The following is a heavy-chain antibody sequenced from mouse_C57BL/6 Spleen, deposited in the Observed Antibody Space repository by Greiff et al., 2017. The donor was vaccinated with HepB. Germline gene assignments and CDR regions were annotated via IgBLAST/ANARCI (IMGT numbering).Heavy chain of an antibody. CDR2: IDPADSYT. J-gene: IGHJ2*01. D-gene: IGHD2-2*01. CDR1: GYTFTSYW. V-gene: IGHV1-69*01. CDR3: ASTMVTTTSYFDY. Sequence: QVQLQQPGAELVMPGASVKLSCKASGYTFTSYWMHWVKQRPGQGLEWIGEIDPADSYTNYNQKFKGKSTLTVDKSTSTAYMQLSSLTSEDSAVYYCASTMVTTTSYFDYWGQGTTLTVSS.